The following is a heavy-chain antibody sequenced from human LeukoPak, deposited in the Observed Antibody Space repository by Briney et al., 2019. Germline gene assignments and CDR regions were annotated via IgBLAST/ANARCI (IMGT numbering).Heavy chain of an antibody. Sequence: ASVKVSCKASGYSFIGYYMHWVRQAPGQGLEWMGWINPNSGGTNYAQKFQGRVTMTRDTSISTAYMELSRLRSDDTAVYYCAREDLWFGTGWFDPWGQGTLVTVSS. CDR1: GYSFIGYY. CDR2: INPNSGGT. J-gene: IGHJ5*02. D-gene: IGHD3-10*01. V-gene: IGHV1-2*02. CDR3: AREDLWFGTGWFDP.